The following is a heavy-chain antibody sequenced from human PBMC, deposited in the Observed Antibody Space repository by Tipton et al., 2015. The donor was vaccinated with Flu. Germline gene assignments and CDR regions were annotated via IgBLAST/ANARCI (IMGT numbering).Heavy chain of an antibody. CDR3: VRGMHY. CDR2: IKQDGSER. Sequence: SLRLSCAASGFTLSTYWMSWVRQAPGKGLEWVANIKQDGSERYYVDSVKGRFTISRDNAKNSLYLQMNSLRAEDTAVFYCVRGMHYWGQGTLVTVSS. J-gene: IGHJ4*02. CDR1: GFTLSTYW. V-gene: IGHV3-7*03.